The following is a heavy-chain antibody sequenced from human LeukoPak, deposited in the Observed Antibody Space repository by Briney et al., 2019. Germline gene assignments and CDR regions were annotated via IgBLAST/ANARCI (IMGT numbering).Heavy chain of an antibody. J-gene: IGHJ4*02. D-gene: IGHD3-22*01. CDR1: GFTFGDYG. Sequence: PGGSLRLSSAASGFTFGDYGMSWVRQAPGKGLEWVSGINWNGGSTGYADSVKGRFTISRGNAKNSLYLQMNSLRAEDTALYYCARDGYDSSGYYDWGQGTLVTVSS. CDR2: INWNGGST. V-gene: IGHV3-20*04. CDR3: ARDGYDSSGYYD.